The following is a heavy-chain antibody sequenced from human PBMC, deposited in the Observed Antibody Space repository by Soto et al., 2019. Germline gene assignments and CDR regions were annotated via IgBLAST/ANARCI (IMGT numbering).Heavy chain of an antibody. CDR2: ISGSSSST. Sequence: GGFLRLSCAASGVTFSSSRRNWVRQAPGKGLEWVSDISGSSSSTYYADSVKGRFTISRDNAKNTLYLQMNSLRAEDTAVYYCAKLSIMITLTGAFDIWGQGTMVTVSS. D-gene: IGHD3-16*01. J-gene: IGHJ3*02. V-gene: IGHV3-23*01. CDR3: AKLSIMITLTGAFDI. CDR1: GVTFSSSR.